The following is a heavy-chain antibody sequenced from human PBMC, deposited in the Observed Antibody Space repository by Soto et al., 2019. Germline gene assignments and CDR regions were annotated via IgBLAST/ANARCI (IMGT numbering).Heavy chain of an antibody. CDR2: ISYDGSNK. Sequence: QVQLVESGGGVVQPGRSLRLSCAASGFTFSSYAMHSVRQAPGKGLEWVAVISYDGSNKYYADSVKGRFTISRDSSKNTLYLQMISLRAEDTAVYYCARDGEYCSSTSCYSYYYGMDVWGQGTTVTVSS. J-gene: IGHJ6*02. D-gene: IGHD2-2*01. CDR3: ARDGEYCSSTSCYSYYYGMDV. CDR1: GFTFSSYA. V-gene: IGHV3-30-3*01.